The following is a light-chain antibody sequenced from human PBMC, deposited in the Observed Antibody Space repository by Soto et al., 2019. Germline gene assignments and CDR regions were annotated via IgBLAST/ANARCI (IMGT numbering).Light chain of an antibody. CDR3: QHYNSYSEA. Sequence: DIQMTQSPSTLSGXVXXXXXTXXRASQTISSWLAWYQQKPGKAPKLLIYKASTLKSGVPSRFSGSGSGTEFTLTISSLQPDDFATYYCQHYNSYSEAFGQGTKV. J-gene: IGKJ1*01. CDR1: QTISSW. CDR2: KAS. V-gene: IGKV1-5*03.